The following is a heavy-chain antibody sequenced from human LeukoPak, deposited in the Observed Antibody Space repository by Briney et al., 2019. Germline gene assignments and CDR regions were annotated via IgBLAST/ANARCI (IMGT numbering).Heavy chain of an antibody. Sequence: ASVKVSCKASGYTFTGYYMHWVRQAPGQGLEWMGWINAGDGNTKYSQEFQGRVTITRDTSASTAYMELSSLRSEDMAVYYCARGAWGYYDSSGPWYFDYWGQGTLVTVSS. CDR3: ARGAWGYYDSSGPWYFDY. V-gene: IGHV1-3*03. CDR2: INAGDGNT. CDR1: GYTFTGYY. J-gene: IGHJ4*02. D-gene: IGHD3-22*01.